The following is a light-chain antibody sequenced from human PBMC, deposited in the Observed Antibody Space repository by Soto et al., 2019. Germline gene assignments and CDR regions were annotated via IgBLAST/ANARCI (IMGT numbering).Light chain of an antibody. CDR1: QSVSSSY. Sequence: EIVLTQSPGTLSLSPGERATLSCRASQSVSSSYLAWCQLKPGQAPRLLIYGASNRATGIPDRFSGSGSGTDFTLTISRLEPEDFAVYYCQQYGSSGTFGQGTKVDIK. V-gene: IGKV3-20*01. CDR2: GAS. J-gene: IGKJ1*01. CDR3: QQYGSSGT.